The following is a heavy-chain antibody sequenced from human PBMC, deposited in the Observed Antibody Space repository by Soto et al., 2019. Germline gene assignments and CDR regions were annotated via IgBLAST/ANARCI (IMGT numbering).Heavy chain of an antibody. V-gene: IGHV4-30-4*01. CDR1: GASISSGDYY. CDR3: ARAWHYYYYGLDV. CDR2: IYHSGTT. Sequence: SEILSLTCTVSGASISSGDYYWSWIRQSPGKGLEYIGYIYHSGTTYYNPSLKSRVIMSLDTSKNQFSLKLNSVTAADTAVYYCARAWHYYYYGLDVWGQGTTVTVSS. J-gene: IGHJ6*02. D-gene: IGHD5-12*01.